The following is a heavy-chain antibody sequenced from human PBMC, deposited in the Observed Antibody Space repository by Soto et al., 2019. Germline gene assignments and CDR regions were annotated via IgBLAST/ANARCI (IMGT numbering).Heavy chain of an antibody. J-gene: IGHJ4*02. CDR3: ARGKPGIIVMEGASLDY. V-gene: IGHV3-33*01. D-gene: IGHD2-15*01. Sequence: GGSLRLSCAASGFTFSSYGMHWVRQAPGKGLEWVAVIWYDGSKEYYADSLKGRFAISRDNSKATLYLQMNNLRVEDTARYFCARGKPGIIVMEGASLDYWGQGTQVTVSS. CDR2: IWYDGSKE. CDR1: GFTFSSYG.